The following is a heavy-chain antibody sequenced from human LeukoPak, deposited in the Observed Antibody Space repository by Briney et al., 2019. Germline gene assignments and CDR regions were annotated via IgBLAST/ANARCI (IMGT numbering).Heavy chain of an antibody. CDR3: AKNGVGGTWGNYFDY. CDR2: ISAYNGNT. J-gene: IGHJ4*02. V-gene: IGHV1-18*01. Sequence: ASVKVSCKASGYTFTSYGISWVRQAPGQGLEWMGWISAYNGNTNYAQKLQGRVTMTTDTSTSTAYMELRSLRSDDTAVYYCAKNGVGGTWGNYFDYWGQGTLVTVSS. CDR1: GYTFTSYG. D-gene: IGHD1-26*01.